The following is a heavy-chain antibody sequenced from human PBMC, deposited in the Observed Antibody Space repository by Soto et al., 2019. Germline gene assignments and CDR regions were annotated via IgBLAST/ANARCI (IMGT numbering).Heavy chain of an antibody. CDR3: ARGREAAAGTTSFDY. Sequence: SVKVSCKASGGTFSSYTISWVRQAPGQGLEWMGRIIPILGIANYAQKFQGRVTITADKSTSTAYMELSSLRSEDTAVYYCARGREAAAGTTSFDYWGQGTLVTVSS. D-gene: IGHD6-13*01. CDR2: IIPILGIA. CDR1: GGTFSSYT. V-gene: IGHV1-69*02. J-gene: IGHJ4*02.